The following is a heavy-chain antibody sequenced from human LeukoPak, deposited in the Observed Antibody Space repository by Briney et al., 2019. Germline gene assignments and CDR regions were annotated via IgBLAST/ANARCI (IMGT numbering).Heavy chain of an antibody. CDR2: INSDGSTT. V-gene: IGHV3-74*01. J-gene: IGHJ4*02. Sequence: SGGSLRLSCAASGFTFSSDWMHWVRQAPGKGLVWVSRINSDGSTTNYVDSVKGRFTISRDNAKNTLYLQMNKLRAEDTAVYYCSRSLDYWGQGALVTVSS. CDR1: GFTFSSDW. CDR3: SRSLDY.